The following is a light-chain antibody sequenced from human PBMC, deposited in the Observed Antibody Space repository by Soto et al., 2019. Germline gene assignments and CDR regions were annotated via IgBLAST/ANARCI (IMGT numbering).Light chain of an antibody. CDR2: DAS. J-gene: IGKJ1*01. V-gene: IGKV1-5*01. CDR3: QQYENYWT. Sequence: DIQMTQTPYSLAASVGDRVAITCRASQGISSWLAWYQHKPGKAPKLLIYDASNLDSGVPSRFSGSGSGTEFSLTISNLQPDDCATYYCQQYENYWTFGQGTKVDIK. CDR1: QGISSW.